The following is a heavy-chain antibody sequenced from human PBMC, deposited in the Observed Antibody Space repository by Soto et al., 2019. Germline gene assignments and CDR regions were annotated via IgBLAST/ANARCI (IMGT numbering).Heavy chain of an antibody. CDR1: GGSFSGYY. Sequence: SETLSLTCAVYGGSFSGYYWSWIRQPPGKGLEWIGEINHSGSTNYNPSLKSRVTISVDTSKNQFSLKLSSVTAADTAVYYCARGLRAYYDILTGYYFDYWGQGTLVTVSS. V-gene: IGHV4-34*01. J-gene: IGHJ4*02. CDR3: ARGLRAYYDILTGYYFDY. CDR2: INHSGST. D-gene: IGHD3-9*01.